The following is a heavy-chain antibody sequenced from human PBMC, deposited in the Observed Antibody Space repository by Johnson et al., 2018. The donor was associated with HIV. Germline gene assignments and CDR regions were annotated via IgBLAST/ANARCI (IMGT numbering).Heavy chain of an antibody. Sequence: MQLVESGGGLVQPGGSLRLSCAASGFTFSSYWMSWVRQAPGKGLEWVANIKQDGSEKYYVDSVKGRFTISRDNAKNSLYLQMNSLRAEDTAVYYCARGRTGTKYDAFDIWGQGTMVTVSS. CDR1: GFTFSSYW. V-gene: IGHV3-7*04. J-gene: IGHJ3*02. CDR2: IKQDGSEK. D-gene: IGHD1-7*01. CDR3: ARGRTGTKYDAFDI.